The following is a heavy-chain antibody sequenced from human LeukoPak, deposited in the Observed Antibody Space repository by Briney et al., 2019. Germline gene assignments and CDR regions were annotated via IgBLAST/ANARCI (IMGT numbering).Heavy chain of an antibody. V-gene: IGHV4-39*01. Sequence: SETLSLTCTVSGGSISNSSYYWGWIRQPPGKGLEWIGSIYYSGSTYYNPSLKSRVTISVDTSENQFSLKLSSVTAADTAVYYCASSSSWTGFDYWGQGTLVTVSS. CDR3: ASSSSWTGFDY. J-gene: IGHJ4*02. D-gene: IGHD6-13*01. CDR2: IYYSGST. CDR1: GGSISNSSYY.